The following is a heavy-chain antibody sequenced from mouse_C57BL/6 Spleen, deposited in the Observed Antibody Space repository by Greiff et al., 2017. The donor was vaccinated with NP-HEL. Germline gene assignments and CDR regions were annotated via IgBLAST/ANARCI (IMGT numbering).Heavy chain of an antibody. CDR2: INPNNGGT. J-gene: IGHJ2*01. D-gene: IGHD1-1*01. V-gene: IGHV1-18*01. CDR3: ARSLYGSYYFDY. Sequence: VQLQQSGPELVKPGASVKIPCKASGYTFTDYNMDWVKQSHGKSLEWIGDINPNNGGTIYNQKFKGKATLTVDKSSSTAYMELRSLTSEDTAVYYCARSLYGSYYFDYWGQGTTLTVSS. CDR1: GYTFTDYN.